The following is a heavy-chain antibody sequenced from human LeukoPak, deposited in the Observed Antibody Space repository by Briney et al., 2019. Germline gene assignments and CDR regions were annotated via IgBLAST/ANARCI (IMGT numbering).Heavy chain of an antibody. Sequence: PGGSLRLSCAASGFTFSSYAMHWVRQAPGKGLEWVAVISYDGSNKYYADSVKGRFTISRDNSKNTLYLQMNSLRAEDTAVYYCARGAAGWWVSATHDYWGQGTLVTVSS. CDR1: GFTFSSYA. CDR3: ARGAAGWWVSATHDY. V-gene: IGHV3-30-3*01. CDR2: ISYDGSNK. J-gene: IGHJ4*02. D-gene: IGHD2-15*01.